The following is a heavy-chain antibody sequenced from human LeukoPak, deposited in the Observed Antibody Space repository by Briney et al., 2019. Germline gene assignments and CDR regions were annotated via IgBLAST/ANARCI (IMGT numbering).Heavy chain of an antibody. CDR2: ISSSSSYI. D-gene: IGHD3-10*01. J-gene: IGHJ4*02. V-gene: IGHV3-21*01. CDR3: ARDPYGSGSYSDY. CDR1: GFTFSDYA. Sequence: GGSLRLSCAASGFTFSDYAMDWVRQAPGKGLEWVSSISSSSSYIYYADSVKGRFTISRDNAKNSLYLQMNSLRAEDTAVYYCARDPYGSGSYSDYWGQGTLVTVSS.